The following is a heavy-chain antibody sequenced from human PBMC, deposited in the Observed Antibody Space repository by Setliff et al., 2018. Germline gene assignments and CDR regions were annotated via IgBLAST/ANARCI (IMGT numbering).Heavy chain of an antibody. CDR1: GGSISISGYF. Sequence: LSLTCTVSGGSISISGYFWGWIRQPPGKGLEWIGSTSYSGTTYSNSSLKSRLSISVDTSKNQFSLRLTSVTAADTAVYFCARHSNTWPVDFRGQGTQVTV. CDR3: ARHSNTWPVDF. J-gene: IGHJ4*02. V-gene: IGHV4-39*01. CDR2: TSYSGTT.